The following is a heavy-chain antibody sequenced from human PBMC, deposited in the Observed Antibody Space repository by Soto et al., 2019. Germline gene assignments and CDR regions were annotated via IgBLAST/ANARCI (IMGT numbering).Heavy chain of an antibody. Sequence: QVQLQESGPGLVKPSQTLSLTCTVSGGSISTGGYYWTWNRQHPGKGLEWIGYIYYSGSTYYNPSLTSRVTISVDTSKNQFSLKLSSVTAADTAVYYCARGLSVTLFDNWGQGTLVTVSS. CDR1: GGSISTGGYY. V-gene: IGHV4-31*03. CDR3: ARGLSVTLFDN. D-gene: IGHD4-17*01. CDR2: IYYSGST. J-gene: IGHJ4*02.